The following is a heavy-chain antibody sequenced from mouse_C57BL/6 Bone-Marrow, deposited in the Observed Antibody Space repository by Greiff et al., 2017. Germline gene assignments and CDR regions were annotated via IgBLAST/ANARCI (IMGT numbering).Heavy chain of an antibody. J-gene: IGHJ4*01. V-gene: IGHV1-50*01. D-gene: IGHD6-1*01. CDR1: GYTFTSYC. CDR2: IDPSDSYS. Sequence: QVKLQQPGPELVKPGASVKLSCKASGYTFTSYCMQWVKQRPGQGLEWIGEIDPSDSYSNYNQHFKGKATLPVDTSSRTAYLQLSSLTSENSAVYYGSRSKTGSLYAMDYWGQGTSGTVSA. CDR3: SRSKTGSLYAMDY.